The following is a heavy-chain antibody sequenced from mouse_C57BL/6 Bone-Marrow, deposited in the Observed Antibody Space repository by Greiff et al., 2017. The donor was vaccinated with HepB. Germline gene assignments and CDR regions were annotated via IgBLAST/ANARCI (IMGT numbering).Heavy chain of an antibody. D-gene: IGHD2-1*01. CDR2: ISSGSSTI. CDR3: AMLYYGNYEAMDY. Sequence: EVQVVESGGGLVKPGGSLKLSCAASGFTFSDYGMHWVRQAPEKGLEWVAYISSGSSTIYYADTVKGRFTISRDNAKNTLFLQMTSLRSEDTAMYYCAMLYYGNYEAMDYWGQGTSVTVSS. J-gene: IGHJ4*01. V-gene: IGHV5-17*01. CDR1: GFTFSDYG.